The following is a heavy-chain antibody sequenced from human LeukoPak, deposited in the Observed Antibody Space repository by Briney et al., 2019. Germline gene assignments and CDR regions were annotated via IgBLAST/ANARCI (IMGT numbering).Heavy chain of an antibody. CDR2: ISYDGRNK. Sequence: GGSLRLSCAASGFTFSNYGMHWVRQAPGRGLEWVAVISYDGRNKYYADSVKGRFTISRDNSKNTLYFEMNSLRGEDTAVYYCARGGRWELAFYFDYWGQGTLVTVSS. V-gene: IGHV3-30*03. D-gene: IGHD1-26*01. CDR1: GFTFSNYG. J-gene: IGHJ4*02. CDR3: ARGGRWELAFYFDY.